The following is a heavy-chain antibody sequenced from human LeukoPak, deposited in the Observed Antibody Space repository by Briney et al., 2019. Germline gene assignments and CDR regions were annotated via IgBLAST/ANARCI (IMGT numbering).Heavy chain of an antibody. V-gene: IGHV1-2*06. D-gene: IGHD6-13*01. CDR1: GYTFTGYY. J-gene: IGHJ4*02. CDR2: INPNSGGT. CDR3: ARGDSSSWYGDLDY. Sequence: GASVKVSCKASGYTFTGYYMHWARQAPGQGLEWMGRINPNSGGTNYAQKFQGRVTMTRDTSISTAYMELSRLRSDDTAVYYCARGDSSSWYGDLDYWGQGTLVTVSS.